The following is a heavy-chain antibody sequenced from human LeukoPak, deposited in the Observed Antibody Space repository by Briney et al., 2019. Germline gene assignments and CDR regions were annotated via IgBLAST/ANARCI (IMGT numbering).Heavy chain of an antibody. D-gene: IGHD3-10*01. Sequence: GGSLRLSCAASGFTFSSYAMHWVRQAPGKGLEYVSVISSNGGSTYYANSVKGRFTISRDNSKNTLYLQMGSLRAEDTAVYYCARELRYFYGSEDYYYYMDVWGKGTTVTVSS. V-gene: IGHV3-64*01. CDR2: ISSNGGST. J-gene: IGHJ6*03. CDR3: ARELRYFYGSEDYYYYMDV. CDR1: GFTFSSYA.